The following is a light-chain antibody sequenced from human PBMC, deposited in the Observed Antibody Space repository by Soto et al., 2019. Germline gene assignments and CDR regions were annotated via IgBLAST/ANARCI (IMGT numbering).Light chain of an antibody. CDR2: GNN. J-gene: IGLJ1*01. CDR3: QSYDSTMIDRYV. V-gene: IGLV1-40*01. CDR1: SSNIGVVYD. Sequence: QSVLTQPPSVSGAPGQRVIISCTGSSSNIGVVYDVHWYQQRPGTAPKLLIFGNNNRPSGVPDRFSGSKSGTSASLAITGLQAEDEGDYYCQSYDSTMIDRYVFGTGTKVTVL.